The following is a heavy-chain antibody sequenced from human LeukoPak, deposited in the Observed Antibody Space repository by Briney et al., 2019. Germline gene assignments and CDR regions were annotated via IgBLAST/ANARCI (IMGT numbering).Heavy chain of an antibody. CDR3: ARGLRYFGWLYES. J-gene: IGHJ5*02. V-gene: IGHV4-61*02. D-gene: IGHD3-9*01. Sequence: PSQTLSLTCTVSGGSISSRSYYWSWIRQPAGKGLEWIGRIDTSGSTNFNPSLNSRVTISVDTSKNQFSLRLSSVTAADTAVYYSARGLRYFGWLYESWGQGSLVTVSS. CDR2: IDTSGST. CDR1: GGSISSRSYY.